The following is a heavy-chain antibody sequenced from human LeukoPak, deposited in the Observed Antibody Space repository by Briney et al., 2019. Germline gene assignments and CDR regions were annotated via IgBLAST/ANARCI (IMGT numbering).Heavy chain of an antibody. Sequence: GGSLRLSCAASGFTFSSYSMNWVRQAPGKGLEWVSYISSSSSTIYYADSVKGRFTISRDNSKNTLYLQMNSLRAEDTAVYYCARGRETDSSSSDYWGQGTLVTVSS. D-gene: IGHD6-13*01. CDR1: GFTFSSYS. J-gene: IGHJ4*02. V-gene: IGHV3-48*01. CDR3: ARGRETDSSSSDY. CDR2: ISSSSSTI.